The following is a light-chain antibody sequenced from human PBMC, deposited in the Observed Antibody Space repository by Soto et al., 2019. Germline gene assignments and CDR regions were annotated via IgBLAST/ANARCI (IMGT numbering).Light chain of an antibody. Sequence: EIAMLQSPATLSLAPGERATLSCRASQSVDSNLAWYQQKPGQPPRLLIYRASARATGVPARFSGSGSGTDFTLTISSLQSDDFAVYYCQQYKNWPPTYNFGQGTKLEI. CDR3: QQYKNWPPTYN. CDR1: QSVDSN. J-gene: IGKJ2*01. V-gene: IGKV3-15*01. CDR2: RAS.